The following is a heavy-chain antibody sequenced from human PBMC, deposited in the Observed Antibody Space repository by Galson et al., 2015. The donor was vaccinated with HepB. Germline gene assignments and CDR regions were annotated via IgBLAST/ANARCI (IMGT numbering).Heavy chain of an antibody. J-gene: IGHJ6*02. V-gene: IGHV1-46*01. Sequence: SVKVSCKASGYTFTSYYIHWVRQAPGQGLEWMGVINPSGGSTTYAQKFQGRVTMTRDTSTSTVYMELSSLRSEDTAVYYCAREVVVVVAAGIGYDGMDVWGQGTTVTVSS. D-gene: IGHD2-15*01. CDR3: AREVVVVVAAGIGYDGMDV. CDR1: GYTFTSYY. CDR2: INPSGGST.